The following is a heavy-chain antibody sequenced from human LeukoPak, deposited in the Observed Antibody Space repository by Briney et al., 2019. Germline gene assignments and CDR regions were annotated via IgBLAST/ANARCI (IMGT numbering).Heavy chain of an antibody. CDR1: GFTFSSYS. J-gene: IGHJ3*02. CDR2: ISSSSSYI. CDR3: ARDRSGKGYYDSSGHITGDAFDI. V-gene: IGHV3-21*01. Sequence: GGSLRLSCAASGFTFSSYSMNWVRQAPGKGLEWVSSISSSSSYIYYADSVKGRFTISRDNAKNSLYLQMNSLRAEDTAVYYCARDRSGKGYYDSSGHITGDAFDIWGQGTMVTVSS. D-gene: IGHD3-22*01.